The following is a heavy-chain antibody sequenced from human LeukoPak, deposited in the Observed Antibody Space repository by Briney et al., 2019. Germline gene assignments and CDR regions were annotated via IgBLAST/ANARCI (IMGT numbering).Heavy chain of an antibody. CDR1: GFTFSSYG. CDR2: ICYDGSNK. J-gene: IGHJ6*02. CDR3: ARDGLSWQVRYDFWSGYDKYGMDV. Sequence: GRSLRLSCAASGFTFSSYGMHWVRQAPGKGLEWVAVICYDGSNKYYADSVKGRFTISRDNSKNTLYLQMNRLRAEDTAVYYCARDGLSWQVRYDFWSGYDKYGMDVWGQGTTVTVSS. D-gene: IGHD3-3*01. V-gene: IGHV3-33*01.